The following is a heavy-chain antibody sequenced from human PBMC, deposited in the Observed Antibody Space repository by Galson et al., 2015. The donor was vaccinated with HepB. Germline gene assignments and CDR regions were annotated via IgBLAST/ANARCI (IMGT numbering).Heavy chain of an antibody. D-gene: IGHD5-12*01. J-gene: IGHJ6*02. CDR1: GYSFASYG. CDR3: ARQSYSGYEWSYYYGMDV. Sequence: SVKVSCKASGYSFASYGISWVRQAPGQGLEWMGWISAYNGNTNYAQKFQGRVTITADESTSTAYMELSSLRSEDTAVYYCARQSYSGYEWSYYYGMDVWGQGTTVTVSS. V-gene: IGHV1-18*01. CDR2: ISAYNGNT.